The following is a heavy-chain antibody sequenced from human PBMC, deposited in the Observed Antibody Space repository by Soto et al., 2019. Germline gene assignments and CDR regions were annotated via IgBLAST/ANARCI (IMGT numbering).Heavy chain of an antibody. V-gene: IGHV1-69*12. Sequence: QVQLVQSGAEVNKPESSVKDSCKAPGGTFSTYAISWVRQAPGQGLEWMGGIIPMFGTANYAQRFQDRVTITADESTNTVYMELSSLRSEDTAVYFCTSGIQLWLRRINNGYSGWGQGTLVTVSS. CDR2: IIPMFGTA. CDR1: GGTFSTYA. D-gene: IGHD5-18*01. J-gene: IGHJ4*02. CDR3: TSGIQLWLRRINNGYSG.